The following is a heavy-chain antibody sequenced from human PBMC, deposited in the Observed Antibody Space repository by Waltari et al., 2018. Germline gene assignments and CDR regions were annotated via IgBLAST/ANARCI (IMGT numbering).Heavy chain of an antibody. CDR3: TTDILTGSNWFDP. CDR2: IKSKTEWGTT. J-gene: IGHJ5*02. CDR1: GFTFSNAW. V-gene: IGHV3-15*01. Sequence: EVQLVESGGGLVKPGGSLRLSCAASGFTFSNAWMSWVRQAPGKGLEWVGRIKSKTEWGTTDYAAPVKGRFTISKDDSKNTLYLQMNSLKTEDTAVYYCTTDILTGSNWFDPWGQGTLVTVSS. D-gene: IGHD3-9*01.